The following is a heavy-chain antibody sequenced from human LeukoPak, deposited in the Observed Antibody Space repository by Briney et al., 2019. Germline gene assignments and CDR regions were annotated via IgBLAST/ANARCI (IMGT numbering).Heavy chain of an antibody. CDR3: AKVRSRSYIAVAGSFDY. D-gene: IGHD6-19*01. Sequence: GGSLRLSCAASGFTFSSYAMSWVRQAPGKGLEWVSAISGSGGSTYYADSVKGRFTISRDNSKNTLCLQMNSLRAEDTAVYYCAKVRSRSYIAVAGSFDYWGQGTLVTVSS. CDR2: ISGSGGST. CDR1: GFTFSSYA. J-gene: IGHJ4*02. V-gene: IGHV3-23*01.